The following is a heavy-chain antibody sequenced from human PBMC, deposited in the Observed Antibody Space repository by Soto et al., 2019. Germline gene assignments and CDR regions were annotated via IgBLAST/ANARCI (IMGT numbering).Heavy chain of an antibody. D-gene: IGHD3-10*01. V-gene: IGHV3-49*04. CDR3: TRVADGSGSPYYYYGRDV. J-gene: IGHJ6*02. CDR1: GFTFGDYA. Sequence: GGSLRLSCTASGFTFGDYAMSWVRQAPGKWLAWVGFLRSKAYGGTTEYAASVKGRFTISRDDSKSIAYLQMNSLKTEDTAVYYCTRVADGSGSPYYYYGRDVWGQGTTVTVAS. CDR2: LRSKAYGGTT.